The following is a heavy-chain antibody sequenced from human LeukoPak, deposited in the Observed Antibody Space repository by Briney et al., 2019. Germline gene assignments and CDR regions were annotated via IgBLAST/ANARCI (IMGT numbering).Heavy chain of an antibody. CDR2: INWNGGST. V-gene: IGHV3-20*04. CDR3: ARDLVVATITYGAFDY. D-gene: IGHD5-12*01. Sequence: PGGSLRLSCAASGFTFDDYGMSWVRQAPGKGLEWVSGINWNGGSTGYADSVKGRFTISRDNAKNSLYLQMNSLRAEDTALYYCARDLVVATITYGAFDYWGQGTLVTVSS. J-gene: IGHJ4*02. CDR1: GFTFDDYG.